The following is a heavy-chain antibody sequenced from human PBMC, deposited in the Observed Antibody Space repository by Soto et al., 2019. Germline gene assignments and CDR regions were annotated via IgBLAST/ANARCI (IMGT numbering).Heavy chain of an antibody. V-gene: IGHV3-23*01. Sequence: EVQLLESGGGLVPPGGSLRLSCAASGFTFSSYAMTWVRQAPGKGLEWVSVITGTGGNTYYADSVKGRFTISRDNSKKTLYLQMNSVRAEDTAVYYCAKDTFVHGDYEAHWGQGTLVTVSS. J-gene: IGHJ4*02. CDR1: GFTFSSYA. CDR3: AKDTFVHGDYEAH. CDR2: ITGTGGNT. D-gene: IGHD4-17*01.